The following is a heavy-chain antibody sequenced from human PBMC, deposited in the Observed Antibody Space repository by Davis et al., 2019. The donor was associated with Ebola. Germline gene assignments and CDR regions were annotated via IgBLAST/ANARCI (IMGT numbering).Heavy chain of an antibody. Sequence: GESLKISCAGSGYSFSNYWVGWVRQLPGKGLEWMGIIYPGDSDTRYSPSFHGQVTITADKAISTAYLQWNSLEASETARYYCARGYWHFDLWGRGTLVTVSS. CDR2: IYPGDSDT. V-gene: IGHV5-51*01. CDR3: ARGYWHFDL. CDR1: GYSFSNYW. J-gene: IGHJ2*01.